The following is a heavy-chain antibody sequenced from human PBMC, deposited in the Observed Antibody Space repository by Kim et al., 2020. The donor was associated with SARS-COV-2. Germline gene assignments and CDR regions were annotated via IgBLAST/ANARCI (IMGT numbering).Heavy chain of an antibody. D-gene: IGHD6-19*01. CDR1: GFTFSSYS. CDR3: ARERTGYSSGPFDY. Sequence: GGSLRLSCAASGFTFSSYSMSWVRQAPGKGLEWVSSISVSSSYIYYADSLKGRFTISRDNAQNSLYLRMNSLRAEDTAVYYCARERTGYSSGPFDYWGQGTLVTVSS. CDR2: ISVSSSYI. V-gene: IGHV3-21*01. J-gene: IGHJ4*02.